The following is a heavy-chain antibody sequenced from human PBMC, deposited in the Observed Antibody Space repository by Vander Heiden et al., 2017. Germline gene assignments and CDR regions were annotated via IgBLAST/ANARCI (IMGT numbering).Heavy chain of an antibody. Sequence: QVQLVEAGGGVVQPWGSLRLLRSAPGFTFSSFDMHWVRQGPGKGLEWVAVISYDGSNKYYADSVKGRFTISRDNSKNTLYLQMNSLRAEDTAVYYCARDKGYSYGRNYYYYGMDVWGQGTTVTVSS. V-gene: IGHV3-30-3*01. CDR1: GFTFSSFD. J-gene: IGHJ6*02. CDR3: ARDKGYSYGRNYYYYGMDV. D-gene: IGHD5-18*01. CDR2: ISYDGSNK.